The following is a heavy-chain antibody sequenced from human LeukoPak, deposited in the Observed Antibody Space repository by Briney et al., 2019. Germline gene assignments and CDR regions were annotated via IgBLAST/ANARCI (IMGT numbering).Heavy chain of an antibody. CDR2: ISYDVSNK. CDR3: ARGTTVTRLYSKGAFDI. V-gene: IGHV3-30*03. D-gene: IGHD4-17*01. Sequence: TGGSMRLSCAASGFTFSSYGIHWVRKAPGKGLEWVAVISYDVSNKYYADSVRGRFTISRDNSKNTLYLQMNSLRAEDTAVYYCARGTTVTRLYSKGAFDIWGQGTMVSVSS. CDR1: GFTFSSYG. J-gene: IGHJ3*02.